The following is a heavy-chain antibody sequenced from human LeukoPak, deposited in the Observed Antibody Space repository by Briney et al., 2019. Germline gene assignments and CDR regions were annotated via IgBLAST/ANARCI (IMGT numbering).Heavy chain of an antibody. V-gene: IGHV1-69*13. D-gene: IGHD3-22*01. CDR1: GGTFSSYA. J-gene: IGHJ3*02. CDR3: ARDRTEADSSGDHAFDI. Sequence: SVKVSCKASGGTFSSYAISWVRQAPGQGLEWMGGIIPIFGTANYAQKFQGRVTITADESTSTAYMELSSPRSEDTAVYYCARDRTEADSSGDHAFDIWGQGTMVTVSS. CDR2: IIPIFGTA.